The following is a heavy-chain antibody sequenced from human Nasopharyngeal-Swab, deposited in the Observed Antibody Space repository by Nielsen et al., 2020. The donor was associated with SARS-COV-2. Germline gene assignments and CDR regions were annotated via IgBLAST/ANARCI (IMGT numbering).Heavy chain of an antibody. Sequence: WIRQPPGKGLEWIGEINHSGSTNYNPSLESRVTISVDTSKNQFSLKLSSVTAADTAVYYCARGPSYRWGGVMGLGETHRRYYFDYWGQGTLVTVSS. CDR2: INHSGST. CDR3: ARGPSYRWGGVMGLGETHRRYYFDY. J-gene: IGHJ4*02. V-gene: IGHV4-34*01. D-gene: IGHD5-24*01.